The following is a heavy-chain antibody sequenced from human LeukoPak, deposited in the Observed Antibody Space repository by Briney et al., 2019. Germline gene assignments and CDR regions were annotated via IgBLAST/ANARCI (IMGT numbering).Heavy chain of an antibody. J-gene: IGHJ5*02. V-gene: IGHV1-69*04. CDR3: ARCDREYYDFWSGYYLDP. CDR2: IIPILGIA. D-gene: IGHD3-3*01. Sequence: ASVKVSCKASGGTFSSYAISWVRQAPGQGLEWMGRIIPILGIANYAQKFQGRVTITADKSTSTAYMELSSLRSEDTAVYYCARCDREYYDFWSGYYLDPWGQGTLVTVSS. CDR1: GGTFSSYA.